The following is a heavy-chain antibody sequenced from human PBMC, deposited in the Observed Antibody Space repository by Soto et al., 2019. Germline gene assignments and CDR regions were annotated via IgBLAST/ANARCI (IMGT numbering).Heavy chain of an antibody. Sequence: QEQLVQSGAEVRQPGASVKVSCKASGYTFIDYHIHWLRQAPGQGLEWLADINPTGGRTNCAQKSQGRLTVTRDSSTSSVYMELSSLTSEDTAVYYCARGPSSGAFDIWGQGTMVTISS. CDR3: ARGPSSGAFDI. J-gene: IGHJ3*02. V-gene: IGHV1-46*01. CDR2: INPTGGRT. D-gene: IGHD6-25*01. CDR1: GYTFIDYH.